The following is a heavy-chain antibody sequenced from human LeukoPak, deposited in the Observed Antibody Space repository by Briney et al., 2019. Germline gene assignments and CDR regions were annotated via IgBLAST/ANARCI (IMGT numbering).Heavy chain of an antibody. CDR1: GGSISSYY. J-gene: IGHJ4*02. CDR3: ARHIQLWPLPDY. V-gene: IGHV4-59*08. CDR2: IYYSGST. D-gene: IGHD5-18*01. Sequence: KPSETLSLTCTVSGGSISSYYWSWIRQPPGKGLEWIGYIYYSGSTNYNPSLKSRVTISVDTSKNQFSLKLSSVTAADTAVHYCARHIQLWPLPDYWGQGTLVTVSS.